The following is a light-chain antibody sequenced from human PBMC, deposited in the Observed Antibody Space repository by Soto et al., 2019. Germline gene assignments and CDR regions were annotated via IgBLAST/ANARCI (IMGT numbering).Light chain of an antibody. V-gene: IGKV4-1*01. J-gene: IGKJ1*01. CDR1: QSVLFSSNNQNY. CDR2: WAS. Sequence: IVMTQSPDSLAVSLGERATINCKSSQSVLFSSNNQNYLAWYQQKPGQPPKVLISWASTRESGVPDRFSGSGSGTDFTLTISNLQPEDVAVYYCLQYYITPPWTFGQGTKVEIK. CDR3: LQYYITPPWT.